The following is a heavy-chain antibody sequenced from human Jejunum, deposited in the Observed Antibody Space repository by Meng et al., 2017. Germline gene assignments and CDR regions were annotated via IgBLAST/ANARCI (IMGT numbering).Heavy chain of an antibody. Sequence: ASVKVSCKTSGYTFTDYYMHWVQQAPGQGLEWMGWINLNSGGTNYPQKFQGRVSMTRDTSISTAYMELTRLRSDDTAVYYCARKNYNGMDVWGHGTTVTVSS. V-gene: IGHV1-2*02. D-gene: IGHD1-7*01. CDR2: INLNSGGT. CDR3: ARKNYNGMDV. CDR1: GYTFTDYY. J-gene: IGHJ6*02.